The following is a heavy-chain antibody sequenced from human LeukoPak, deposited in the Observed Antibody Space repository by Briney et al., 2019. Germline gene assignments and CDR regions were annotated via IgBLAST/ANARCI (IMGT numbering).Heavy chain of an antibody. Sequence: GGSLRLSCAASGFTVIANDMTWVRQAPGKGLEWVSVLYSDGNTKYADSVRGRFTISRDNSKNTLYLEMNSLSPDDTAVYYCARGVEPLAANTLAYWGQGTLVTVSS. CDR3: ARGVEPLAANTLAY. CDR1: GFTVIAND. D-gene: IGHD1-14*01. CDR2: LYSDGNT. J-gene: IGHJ4*02. V-gene: IGHV3-53*01.